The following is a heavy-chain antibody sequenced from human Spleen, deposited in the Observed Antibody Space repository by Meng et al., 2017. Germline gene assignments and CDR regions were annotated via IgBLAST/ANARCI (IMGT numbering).Heavy chain of an antibody. D-gene: IGHD4-23*01. V-gene: IGHV1-2*06. Sequence: ASVKVSCKPSGYNFPDYYIHWVRRAPGQGLEWMGRINPKSGDTHYAQKFQARVTMTGDTSISTAYMELSGLRSDDTAVYYCARAPRHGNSQYYFDYWGQGTRVTGSS. J-gene: IGHJ4*02. CDR3: ARAPRHGNSQYYFDY. CDR1: GYNFPDYY. CDR2: INPKSGDT.